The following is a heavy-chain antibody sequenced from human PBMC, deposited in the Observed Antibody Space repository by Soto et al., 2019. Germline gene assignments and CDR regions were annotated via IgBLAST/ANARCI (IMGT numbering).Heavy chain of an antibody. CDR1: GGSISSGGYY. CDR2: IYYSGST. V-gene: IGHV4-31*03. J-gene: IGHJ5*02. D-gene: IGHD5-12*01. Sequence: SETLSLTCTVSGGSISSGGYYWSWIRQHPGKGLEWIEYIYYSGSTYYNPSLKSRVTISVDTSKNQFSLKLSSVTAADTAVYYCARRDSGYDDNWFDPWGQGTLVT. CDR3: ARRDSGYDDNWFDP.